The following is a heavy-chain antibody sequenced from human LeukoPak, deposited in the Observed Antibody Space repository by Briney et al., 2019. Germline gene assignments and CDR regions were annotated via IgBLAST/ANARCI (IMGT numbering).Heavy chain of an antibody. V-gene: IGHV1-18*01. J-gene: IGHJ4*02. Sequence: GVSVKVSCKASGYTFTSYAFSWVRQAPGQGLEWMGWINTYNGNTDYAQKLQGRVTMTTDTSTSTAYMELRSLRSDDTAVYYCARHSSHSHFDYWGQGTLVTVS. CDR2: INTYNGNT. D-gene: IGHD3-22*01. CDR3: ARHSSHSHFDY. CDR1: GYTFTSYA.